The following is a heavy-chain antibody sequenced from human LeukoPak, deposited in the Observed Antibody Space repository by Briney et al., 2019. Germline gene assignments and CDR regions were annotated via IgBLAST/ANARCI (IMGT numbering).Heavy chain of an antibody. Sequence: GGSLRLSCAASGYTISNYLMAWVRQAPGEGLEWVANIKPDGSEKYYVDSVKGRFTVSRDNTKNSLYLQMNSLRVEDTALYYCARWWATSASIFIDYWGQGTLVTVSS. J-gene: IGHJ4*02. D-gene: IGHD3-3*02. CDR3: ARWWATSASIFIDY. CDR2: IKPDGSEK. V-gene: IGHV3-7*01. CDR1: GYTISNYL.